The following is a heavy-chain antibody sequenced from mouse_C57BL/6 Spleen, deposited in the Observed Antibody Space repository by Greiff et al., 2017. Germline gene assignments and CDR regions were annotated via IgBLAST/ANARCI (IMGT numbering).Heavy chain of an antibody. Sequence: VQLQQSGPELVKPGASVKISCKASGYAFSSSWMNWVKQRPGKGLEWIGRIYPGDGDTNYNGKFKGKATLTADKSSSTAYMQLSSLTSEDSAVYFCARTTYYSNSLYYAMDYWGQGTSVTVSS. CDR1: GYAFSSSW. V-gene: IGHV1-82*01. D-gene: IGHD2-5*01. CDR2: IYPGDGDT. CDR3: ARTTYYSNSLYYAMDY. J-gene: IGHJ4*01.